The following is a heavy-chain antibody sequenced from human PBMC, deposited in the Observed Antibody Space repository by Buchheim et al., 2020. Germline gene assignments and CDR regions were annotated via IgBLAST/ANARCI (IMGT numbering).Heavy chain of an antibody. V-gene: IGHV3-30-3*01. CDR1: GFAFSSYA. D-gene: IGHD4-17*01. CDR2: ISYDGSNK. Sequence: QVQLVESGGGVVQPGRSLRLSCAASGFAFSSYAMHWVRQAPGKGLEWVTVISYDGSNKYYADSVKGRFTISRDNYKKTLYLQMNSLRAEDTAVYYCVRYYGDYSLDYWGQGTL. CDR3: VRYYGDYSLDY. J-gene: IGHJ4*02.